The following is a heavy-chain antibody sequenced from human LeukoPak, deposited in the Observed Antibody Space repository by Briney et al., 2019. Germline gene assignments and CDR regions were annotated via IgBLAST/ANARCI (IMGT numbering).Heavy chain of an antibody. CDR3: ARDSSITMVRGGILDP. J-gene: IGHJ5*02. CDR1: GFTFSSYS. CDR2: ISSSSSYI. Sequence: PGGSLRLSCAASGFTFSSYSTNWVRQAPGKGLEWVSSISSSSSYIYYADSVKGRFTISRDNAKNSLYLQMNSLRAEDTAVYYCARDSSITMVRGGILDPWGQGTLVTVSS. D-gene: IGHD3-10*01. V-gene: IGHV3-21*01.